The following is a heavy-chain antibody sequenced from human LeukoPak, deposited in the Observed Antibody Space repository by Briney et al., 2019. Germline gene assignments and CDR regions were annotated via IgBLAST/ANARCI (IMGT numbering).Heavy chain of an antibody. J-gene: IGHJ5*02. CDR2: IIPIFGTA. D-gene: IGHD1-26*01. V-gene: IGHV1-69*05. CDR1: GGTFSSYA. Sequence: SVKVSCKASGGTFSSYAISWVRQAPGQGLEWMGGIIPIFGTANYAQKFQGRVTITTDESTSTAYMELSSLRSEDTAVYYCARDIVGANNCFDPWGQGTLVTVSS. CDR3: ARDIVGANNCFDP.